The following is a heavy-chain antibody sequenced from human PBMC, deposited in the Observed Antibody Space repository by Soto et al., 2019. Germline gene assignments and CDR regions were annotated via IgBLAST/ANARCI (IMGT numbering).Heavy chain of an antibody. Sequence: PGGSLRLSCAASGFTFSSYAMSWVRQAPGKGLEWVSAISGSGGSTYYADSVKGRFTISRDNSKNTLYLQMNSLRAEDTAVYYCAKDKGARQQLTTFFDYWGQGTLVTVSS. CDR3: AKDKGARQQLTTFFDY. J-gene: IGHJ4*02. CDR2: ISGSGGST. D-gene: IGHD6-13*01. V-gene: IGHV3-23*01. CDR1: GFTFSSYA.